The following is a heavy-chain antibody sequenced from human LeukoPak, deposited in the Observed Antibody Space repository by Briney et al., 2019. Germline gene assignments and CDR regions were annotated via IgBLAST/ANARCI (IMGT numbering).Heavy chain of an antibody. J-gene: IGHJ3*02. CDR3: ARDNGDLAYCGGDCGDAFDI. V-gene: IGHV3-74*01. Sequence: GGSLRLSCAASGFTFSSYWMHWVRQAPGKGLVWVSRINTDGSSTSYADSVKGRFTISRDNAKNTLYLQMNSLRAEDTAVYYCARDNGDLAYCGGDCGDAFDIWGQETMVTVSS. D-gene: IGHD2-21*02. CDR1: GFTFSSYW. CDR2: INTDGSST.